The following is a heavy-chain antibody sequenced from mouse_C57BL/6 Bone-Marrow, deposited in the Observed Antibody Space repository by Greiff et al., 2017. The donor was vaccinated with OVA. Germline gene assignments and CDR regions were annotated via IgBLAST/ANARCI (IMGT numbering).Heavy chain of an antibody. CDR1: GYSITSGYY. J-gene: IGHJ4*01. Sequence: EVQRVESGPGLVKPSQSLSLTCSVTGYSITSGYYWTWIRQFPGNKLEWMGYISYDGSNNYNPSLKNRISITRDTSKNQFFLKLNSVTTEDTATYYCAREGNYLYYYAMDYWGQGTSVTVSS. V-gene: IGHV3-6*01. CDR3: AREGNYLYYYAMDY. D-gene: IGHD2-1*01. CDR2: ISYDGSN.